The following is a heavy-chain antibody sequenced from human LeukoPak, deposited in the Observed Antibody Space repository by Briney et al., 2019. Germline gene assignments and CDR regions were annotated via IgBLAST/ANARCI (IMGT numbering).Heavy chain of an antibody. CDR1: GYSISSGYY. J-gene: IGHJ4*02. CDR3: ARSSRSWSTFDN. V-gene: IGHV4-38-2*02. CDR2: ISHSGST. Sequence: PSETLSLTCSVAGYSISSGYYWGWIRQPPGKGLEWIGSISHSGSTYYNPSLKSRVTISVDTSKNHFSLRLSSVTAADTAVYYCARSSRSWSTFDNWGQGTLVTVSS. D-gene: IGHD2-2*01.